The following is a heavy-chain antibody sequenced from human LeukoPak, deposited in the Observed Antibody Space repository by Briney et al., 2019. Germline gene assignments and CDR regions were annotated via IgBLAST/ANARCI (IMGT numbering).Heavy chain of an antibody. J-gene: IGHJ6*02. CDR1: GGSISSYY. Sequence: SETLSLTCTVSGGSISSYYWSWIRQPPGKGLEWIWYIYYSGSTNYNPSLKSRVTISVDTSKNQCSLKLSSVTAADTAVYYCARVFGGDYVYYGMDVWGQGTTVTVSS. D-gene: IGHD3-10*01. CDR3: ARVFGGDYVYYGMDV. CDR2: IYYSGST. V-gene: IGHV4-59*01.